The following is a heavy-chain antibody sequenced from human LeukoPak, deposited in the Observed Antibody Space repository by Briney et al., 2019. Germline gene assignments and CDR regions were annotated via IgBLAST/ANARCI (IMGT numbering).Heavy chain of an antibody. CDR3: AGGYYAGY. J-gene: IGHJ4*02. V-gene: IGHV3-7*04. Sequence: GGSLRLSCVGPGFTFSNYWINWVRQAPGKGLEWVGNINEDGSRKNYADSVKGRFTISRDNSKNSLYLQMDSLRAEDTALYYCAGGYYAGYWGQGTQVTVSS. CDR2: INEDGSRK. CDR1: GFTFSNYW. D-gene: IGHD2-2*01.